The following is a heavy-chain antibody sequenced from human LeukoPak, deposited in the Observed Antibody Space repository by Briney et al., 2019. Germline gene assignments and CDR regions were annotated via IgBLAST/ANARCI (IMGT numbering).Heavy chain of an antibody. CDR2: IYYSGSA. CDR1: GGSISSGDYY. D-gene: IGHD2-2*01. J-gene: IGHJ4*02. Sequence: PSQTLSLTCTVSGGSISSGDYYWSWIRQPPGEGLEGIGYIYYSGSAYYNPSLKSRVTISVDTSKNQFSLKLSSVTAADTAVYYCARELSCSSTSCYDYWGQGTLVTVSS. V-gene: IGHV4-30-4*01. CDR3: ARELSCSSTSCYDY.